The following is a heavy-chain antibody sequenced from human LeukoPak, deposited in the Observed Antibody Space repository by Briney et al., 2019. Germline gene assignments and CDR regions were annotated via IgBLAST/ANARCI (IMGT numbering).Heavy chain of an antibody. CDR1: GLTFSDHY. V-gene: IGHV3-11*06. J-gene: IGHJ3*02. Sequence: GGSLRLSCAASGLTFSDHYMTWIRQAPGKGLEWISYITTSSSYTNYADSVKGRFTISRDNAKNSLYLQMNSLRVEDTATYYCARGRLWFGEFTSRGTFDIWGQGTMVTVSS. CDR2: ITTSSSYT. CDR3: ARGRLWFGEFTSRGTFDI. D-gene: IGHD3-10*01.